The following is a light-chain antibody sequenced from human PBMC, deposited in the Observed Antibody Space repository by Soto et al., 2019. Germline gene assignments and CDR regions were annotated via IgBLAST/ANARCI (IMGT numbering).Light chain of an antibody. CDR1: QSVFTS. CDR3: QQYGSSPLT. J-gene: IGKJ4*01. Sequence: EVVLTQSPATLSLSPGERATLSCRASQSVFTSLAWFQQKPGQAPKLLISDTSNRARGIPARFSGSGSGTDFTLTISRLEPEDFAVYYCQQYGSSPLTFGGGTKVDIK. CDR2: DTS. V-gene: IGKV3-20*01.